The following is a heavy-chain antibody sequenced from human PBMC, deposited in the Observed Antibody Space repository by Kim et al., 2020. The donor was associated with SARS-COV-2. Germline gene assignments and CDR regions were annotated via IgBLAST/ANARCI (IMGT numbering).Heavy chain of an antibody. CDR3: ARREAGLSRLYFQH. J-gene: IGHJ1*01. Sequence: YAGPVKHRFTISRDNAKNPVDLQMNSLRAEDAAVYYCARREAGLSRLYFQHWGQGTLVTVSS. V-gene: IGHV3-23*01. D-gene: IGHD6-19*01.